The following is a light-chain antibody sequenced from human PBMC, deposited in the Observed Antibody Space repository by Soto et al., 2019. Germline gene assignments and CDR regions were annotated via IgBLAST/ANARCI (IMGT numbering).Light chain of an antibody. Sequence: QSALTQPASVSGSPGQSITISCTGTSSDVGSYNYVSWYQQYPGKAPKLMIYGVSNRPSGVSNRFSGSKSGNTASLTISGLQAEDEADYSCNSYAGTSYVFGTGTKLTVL. CDR1: SSDVGSYNY. CDR3: NSYAGTSYV. CDR2: GVS. V-gene: IGLV2-14*01. J-gene: IGLJ1*01.